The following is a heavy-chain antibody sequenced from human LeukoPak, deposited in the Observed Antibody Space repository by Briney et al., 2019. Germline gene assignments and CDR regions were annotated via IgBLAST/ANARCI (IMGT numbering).Heavy chain of an antibody. CDR3: ARDCTNGVCYTDY. J-gene: IGHJ4*02. Sequence: PGGSLRLSCAASGFTFSDYYMSWIRQAPGKGLEWVSYISSSGSTIYYADSVKGRFTISRDNAKNPLYLQMNSLRAEDTAVYYCARDCTNGVCYTDYWGQGTLVTVSS. CDR2: ISSSGSTI. D-gene: IGHD2-8*01. CDR1: GFTFSDYY. V-gene: IGHV3-11*01.